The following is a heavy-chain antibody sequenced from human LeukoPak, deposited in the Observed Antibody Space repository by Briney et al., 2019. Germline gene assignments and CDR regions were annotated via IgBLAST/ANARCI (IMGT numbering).Heavy chain of an antibody. CDR2: ISRSGGST. Sequence: GGSLRLSCAASGFTFSSYAMTWVRQAPGKGLEWVSAISRSGGSTYYADSVKGRFTISRDNSNNTLYLQMNSLRAEDTAVYYCATSWEGYFDYRGQGTLVTVSS. CDR1: GFTFSSYA. CDR3: ATSWEGYFDY. D-gene: IGHD1-26*01. J-gene: IGHJ4*02. V-gene: IGHV3-23*01.